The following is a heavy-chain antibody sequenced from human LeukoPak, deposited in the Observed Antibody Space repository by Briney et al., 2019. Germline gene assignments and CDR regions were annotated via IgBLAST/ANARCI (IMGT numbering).Heavy chain of an antibody. J-gene: IGHJ6*03. CDR2: IIPIFGTA. D-gene: IGHD3-10*01. CDR3: ARGHLGSGIVSLYYYYYMDV. Sequence: GASVKVSCKASGGTFSSYAISWVRQAPGQGLEWMGGIIPIFGTANYAQKFQGRVTITADESTSTAYMELSSLRSEDTAVYYCARGHLGSGIVSLYYYYYMDVWGKGTTVTISS. V-gene: IGHV1-69*13. CDR1: GGTFSSYA.